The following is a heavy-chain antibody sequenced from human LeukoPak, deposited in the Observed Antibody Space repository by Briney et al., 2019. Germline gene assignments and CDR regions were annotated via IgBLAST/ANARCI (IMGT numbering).Heavy chain of an antibody. CDR2: INPSGGST. CDR1: GYTFTSYY. D-gene: IGHD5-18*01. V-gene: IGHV1-46*01. J-gene: IGHJ4*02. Sequence: GASVKVSCTASGYTFTSYYMHWVRQAPGQGLEWMGIINPSGGSTSYAQKFQGRVTMTRDTSTSTVYMELSSLRSEDTAVYYCAREGYSYGPFDYWGQGTLVTVSS. CDR3: AREGYSYGPFDY.